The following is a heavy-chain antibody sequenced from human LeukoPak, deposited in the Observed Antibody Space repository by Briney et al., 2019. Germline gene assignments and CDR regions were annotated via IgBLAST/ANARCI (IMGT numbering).Heavy chain of an antibody. J-gene: IGHJ3*02. CDR1: GYTFTSYG. D-gene: IGHD3-22*01. CDR3: ARDPSYYDSSTLDAFDI. Sequence: ASVKVSCKASGYTFTSYGISWVRQAPGQGLEWMGWINAYNGNTNYAQKLQGRVTMTTDTSTTTAYMEMRSLRSDDTAVYYCARDPSYYDSSTLDAFDIWGQGTMVTVSS. CDR2: INAYNGNT. V-gene: IGHV1-18*01.